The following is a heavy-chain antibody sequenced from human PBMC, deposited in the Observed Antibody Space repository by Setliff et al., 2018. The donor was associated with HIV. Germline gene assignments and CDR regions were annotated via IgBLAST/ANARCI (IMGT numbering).Heavy chain of an antibody. CDR1: GFRFVGFG. J-gene: IGHJ3*02. D-gene: IGHD3-22*01. CDR3: AKAGNYYDSSGYYSIDAFDI. V-gene: IGHV3-30*12. CDR2: ISYNGNYQ. Sequence: GGSLRLSCAASGFRFVGFGMHWVRQAPGKGLEWVGLISYNGNYQYYSDSVKGRFSISRDNSKNTLYLQMNSLRAEDTAVYYCAKAGNYYDSSGYYSIDAFDIWGQGTMVTVSS.